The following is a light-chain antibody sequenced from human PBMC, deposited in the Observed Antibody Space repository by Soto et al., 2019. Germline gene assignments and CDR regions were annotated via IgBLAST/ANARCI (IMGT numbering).Light chain of an antibody. CDR2: DAS. J-gene: IGKJ3*01. Sequence: EFVLTQSPGTLSLSPGERATLSCRASQTVRNNYLAWYQQKPGQAPRLLIYDASSRATGIPDRFSGSGSGTDFTLTISSLEPEDFAVYYCQQYGTLITFGPGTKVDIK. CDR1: QTVRNNY. CDR3: QQYGTLIT. V-gene: IGKV3-20*01.